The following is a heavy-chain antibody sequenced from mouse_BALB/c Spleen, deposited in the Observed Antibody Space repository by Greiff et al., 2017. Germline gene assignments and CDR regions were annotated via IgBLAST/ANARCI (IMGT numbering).Heavy chain of an antibody. V-gene: IGHV1-20*02. J-gene: IGHJ4*01. CDR2: INPYNGDT. CDR1: GYSFTGYF. CDR3: ASTRITTRVYYAMDY. Sequence: VQLQQSGPELVKPGASVKISCKASGYSFTGYFMNWVMQSHGKSLEWIGRINPYNGDTFYNQKFKGKATLTVDKSSSTAHMELRSLASEDSAVYYCASTRITTRVYYAMDYWGQGTSVTVSS. D-gene: IGHD2-4*01.